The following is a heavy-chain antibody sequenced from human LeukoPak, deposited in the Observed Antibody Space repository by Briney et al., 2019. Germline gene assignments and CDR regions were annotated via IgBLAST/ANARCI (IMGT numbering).Heavy chain of an antibody. V-gene: IGHV4-61*02. Sequence: SETPSLTCTVSGGSISSGSYYWSWIRQPAGKGLEWIGRIYSSGSTDYNPSLKSRVTISVDTSKNQISLKLRSVTAADTAVYYCARWDPGVSYGHPDFWGQGTLVTVSS. CDR1: GGSISSGSYY. D-gene: IGHD5-18*01. CDR2: IYSSGST. J-gene: IGHJ4*02. CDR3: ARWDPGVSYGHPDF.